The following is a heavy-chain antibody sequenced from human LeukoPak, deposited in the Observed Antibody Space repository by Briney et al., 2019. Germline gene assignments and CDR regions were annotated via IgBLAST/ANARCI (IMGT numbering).Heavy chain of an antibody. CDR3: VRDLSGITTTSRGDDY. D-gene: IGHD1-20*01. Sequence: ASVKVSCKASGYSFTGYYIYWVRPAPGQGLAWMGRINPNNGDTNYAQKFQGRVTMTRDTSINIAYMELSRLRSDDTAMYYCVRDLSGITTTSRGDDYWGQGTLVTVSS. V-gene: IGHV1-2*06. CDR2: INPNNGDT. J-gene: IGHJ4*02. CDR1: GYSFTGYY.